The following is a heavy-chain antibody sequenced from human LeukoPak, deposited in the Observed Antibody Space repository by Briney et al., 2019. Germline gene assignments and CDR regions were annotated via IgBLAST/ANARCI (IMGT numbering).Heavy chain of an antibody. Sequence: PGGSLRLSCAASGFTFSSYSMNWVRQAPGKGLEWVSSISSSSSYIYYADSVKGRFTISRDNAKNSLYLQMNSLRAEDTAVYYCARVSPDATTYYYGSGSFDYWGQGTLVTVSS. CDR3: ARVSPDATTYYYGSGSFDY. CDR1: GFTFSSYS. J-gene: IGHJ4*02. CDR2: ISSSSSYI. D-gene: IGHD3-10*01. V-gene: IGHV3-21*01.